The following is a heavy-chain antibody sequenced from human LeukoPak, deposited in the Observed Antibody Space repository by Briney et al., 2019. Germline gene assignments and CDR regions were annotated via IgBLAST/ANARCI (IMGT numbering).Heavy chain of an antibody. CDR3: TTDLGCSGGSCYSF. D-gene: IGHD2-15*01. Sequence: GGSLRLSCAASGFTFRNAWMNWVRQAPGKGLEWVGRIKSKTDGGTTDYAAPVKGRFTISRDDSKNTLYLQMNSLKTEDTAVYYCTTDLGCSGGSCYSFWGQGTLVTVSS. V-gene: IGHV3-15*01. CDR2: IKSKTDGGTT. CDR1: GFTFRNAW. J-gene: IGHJ4*02.